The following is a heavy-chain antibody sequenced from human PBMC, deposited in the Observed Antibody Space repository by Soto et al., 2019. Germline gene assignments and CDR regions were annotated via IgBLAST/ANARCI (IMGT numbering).Heavy chain of an antibody. CDR1: GFTFNTYV. CDR3: ARRARTATTNWGDFDV. V-gene: IGHV3-23*01. CDR2: ISYSADKT. J-gene: IGHJ3*01. Sequence: EVQLLESGGGLVQPGGSLRLSCAASGFTFNTYVMNWVRQAPWKGLEWVSTISYSADKTHYADSVKGRFTISRDNSRDTLFLQMNSLRSDDAALYYCARRARTATTNWGDFDVWGQGTMVTVSS. D-gene: IGHD1-7*01.